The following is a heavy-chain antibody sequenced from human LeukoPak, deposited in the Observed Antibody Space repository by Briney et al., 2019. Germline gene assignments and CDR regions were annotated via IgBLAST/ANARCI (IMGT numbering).Heavy chain of an antibody. CDR1: GYSFPSYW. D-gene: IGHD5-18*01. CDR2: IYPGDSDT. V-gene: IGHV5-51*01. J-gene: IGHJ4*02. CDR3: ARHEYSYGFPSTNFDY. Sequence: GESLKISCKGSGYSFPSYWIGWVRQMPGKGLEWMGIIYPGDSDTRYSPSFQGLVTISADKSTSTAYLQWSSLKASDTAMYYCARHEYSYGFPSTNFDYWGQGTLVTVSS.